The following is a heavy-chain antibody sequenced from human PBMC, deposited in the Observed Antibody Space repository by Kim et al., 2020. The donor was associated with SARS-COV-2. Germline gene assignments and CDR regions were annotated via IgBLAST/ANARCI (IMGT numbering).Heavy chain of an antibody. J-gene: IGHJ4*02. V-gene: IGHV1-69*01. D-gene: IGHD1-26*01. Sequence: NHAQKFQGRVTITADESTSTAYMELSSLRSEDTAVYYCARYHSGSYTFDYWGQGTLVTVSS. CDR3: ARYHSGSYTFDY.